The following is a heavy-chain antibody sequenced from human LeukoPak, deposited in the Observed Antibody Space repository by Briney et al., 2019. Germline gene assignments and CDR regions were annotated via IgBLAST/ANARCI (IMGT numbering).Heavy chain of an antibody. D-gene: IGHD2-2*02. CDR2: IYTSGST. CDR3: AREKSRVVPAAIEY. V-gene: IGHV4-61*02. J-gene: IGHJ4*02. Sequence: SETLSLTCTVTGGSISSGSYYWSWIRQPAGKGLEWIGRIYTSGSTNYNPSLKSRVNISVDTSKNQFSLKLSSVTAADTAVYYCAREKSRVVPAAIEYWGQGTLVTVSS. CDR1: GGSISSGSYY.